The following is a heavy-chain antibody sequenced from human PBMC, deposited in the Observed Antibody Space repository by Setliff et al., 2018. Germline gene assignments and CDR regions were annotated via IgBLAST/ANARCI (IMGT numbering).Heavy chain of an antibody. V-gene: IGHV3-30*04. Sequence: PGGSLRLSCAASGFTFGPYTMHWVRQAPGKGLEWVAVISSDGRNENYADSVQGRFTISRDNSKNTLYLQMSSLRLEDTAVYYCARDANIVVVHTPYYFDFWGQGTLVTVSS. J-gene: IGHJ4*02. CDR1: GFTFGPYT. CDR3: ARDANIVVVHTPYYFDF. D-gene: IGHD3-22*01. CDR2: ISSDGRNE.